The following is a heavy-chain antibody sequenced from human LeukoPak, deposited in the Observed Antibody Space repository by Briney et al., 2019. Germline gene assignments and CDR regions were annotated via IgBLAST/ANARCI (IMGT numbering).Heavy chain of an antibody. CDR2: ISYSGSS. Sequence: PSETLSLTCTVSGGSISSYYWSWIRQPPGKGLECIGSISYSGSSYYNPSLKSRVTISVDTSKNQFSLRLSSVTAADTAVYYCARLTGYYYFYYYMDVWGKGTTVTISS. D-gene: IGHD3-9*01. CDR1: GGSISSYY. J-gene: IGHJ6*03. V-gene: IGHV4-39*01. CDR3: ARLTGYYYFYYYMDV.